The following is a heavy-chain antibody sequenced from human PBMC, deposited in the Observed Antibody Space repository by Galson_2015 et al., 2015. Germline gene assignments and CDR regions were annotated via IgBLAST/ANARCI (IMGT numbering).Heavy chain of an antibody. CDR1: GCSLRTGGRC. J-gene: IGHJ4*02. V-gene: IGHV2-70*01. Sequence: PALVIPTQTLTLPCTFSGCSLRTGGRCGSWSRQPPGKALEWLDPTDWDEDKDYSTSLRTGLTISKDTSKNQAVLTMSNMVPVDTASYSCARSRAYYYDSRDKSGFDYWGQGTLVTVSS. CDR3: ARSRAYYYDSRDKSGFDY. D-gene: IGHD3-22*01. CDR2: TDWDEDK.